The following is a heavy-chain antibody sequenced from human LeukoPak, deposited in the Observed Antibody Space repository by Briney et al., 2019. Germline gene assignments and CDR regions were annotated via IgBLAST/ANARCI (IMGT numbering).Heavy chain of an antibody. CDR2: INSDGSST. CDR3: ARSSGYDFFDY. D-gene: IGHD5-12*01. CDR1: GFTFSSYW. J-gene: IGHJ4*02. Sequence: GGSLRLSCAASGFTFSSYWMHWVRQAPGKGLVWVSRINSDGSSTSYADSVKGRFTISRDNAKNTLYLQMNSLRAEVTAVYYCARSSGYDFFDYWGQGTLVTVSS. V-gene: IGHV3-74*01.